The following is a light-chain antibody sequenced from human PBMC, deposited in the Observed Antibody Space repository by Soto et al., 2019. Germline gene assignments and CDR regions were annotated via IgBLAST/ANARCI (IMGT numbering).Light chain of an antibody. Sequence: QSALTQPASVSGSPGQSITISCTGASSDVGTYNYVSWYQQHPGKAPKLMIYEVSNRPSGVSNRFSGSKSGNTASLTISGLQAEDEADYYCSSYTTSSTLVVFGGGTKRTVL. CDR3: SSYTTSSTLVV. CDR1: SSDVGTYNY. J-gene: IGLJ2*01. CDR2: EVS. V-gene: IGLV2-14*01.